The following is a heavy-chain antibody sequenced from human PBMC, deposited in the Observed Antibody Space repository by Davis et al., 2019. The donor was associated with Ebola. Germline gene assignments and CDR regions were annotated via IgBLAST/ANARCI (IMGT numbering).Heavy chain of an antibody. Sequence: ASVQVSCKASGYTFTSYYINWVRQATAQGLEWMGWMNPNSGNTGYAQKLQGKVTMTTDTSTSTAYMELRSLRSDDTAVYYCARAPYYDFWSGYRNYYGMDVWGQGTTVTVSS. D-gene: IGHD3-3*01. V-gene: IGHV1-8*01. J-gene: IGHJ6*02. CDR2: MNPNSGNT. CDR1: GYTFTSYY. CDR3: ARAPYYDFWSGYRNYYGMDV.